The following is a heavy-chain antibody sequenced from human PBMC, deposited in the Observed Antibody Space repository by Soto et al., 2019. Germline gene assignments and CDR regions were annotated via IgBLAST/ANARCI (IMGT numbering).Heavy chain of an antibody. J-gene: IGHJ6*02. Sequence: GASVKVSCKASGYTFTSYAMHWVRQAPGQRLEWMGWINAGNGNTKYSQKFQGRVTITRDTSASTAYMELSSLRSEDTAVYYCAGEPLSDFWSGYLYYYYGMDVWGQRTTVTVSS. V-gene: IGHV1-3*01. CDR3: AGEPLSDFWSGYLYYYYGMDV. CDR2: INAGNGNT. D-gene: IGHD3-3*01. CDR1: GYTFTSYA.